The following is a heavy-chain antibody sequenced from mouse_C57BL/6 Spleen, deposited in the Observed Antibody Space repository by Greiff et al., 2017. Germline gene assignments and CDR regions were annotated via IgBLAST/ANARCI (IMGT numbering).Heavy chain of an antibody. CDR3: ASPGSSPYCAMDY. V-gene: IGHV1-80*01. CDR1: GYAFSSYW. J-gene: IGHJ4*01. CDR2: IYPGGGDT. D-gene: IGHD1-1*01. Sequence: VQLQQSGAELVKPGASVTISCKASGYAFSSYWMNWVKQRPGKGLEWIGQIYPGGGDTNYNGKFKRKSTLTAGKYSSTAYMQLNSLTSEAYAVYFCASPGSSPYCAMDYWGQGTSVTVSS.